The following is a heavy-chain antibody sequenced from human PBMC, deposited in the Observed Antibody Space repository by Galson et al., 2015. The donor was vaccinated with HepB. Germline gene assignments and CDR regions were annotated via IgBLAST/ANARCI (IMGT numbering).Heavy chain of an antibody. Sequence: SLRLSCAASGFTFSSYTMNWVRQAPGKGLESVSYISSTGTTMYYADSAKGRFTISRDNAQNSLYLQMNSLRDEDTAVYYCARVYFGSGSSSAYWYVDLWDRGALVTVSS. CDR3: ARVYFGSGSSSAYWYVDL. CDR1: GFTFSSYT. CDR2: ISSTGTTM. V-gene: IGHV3-48*02. D-gene: IGHD3-10*01. J-gene: IGHJ2*01.